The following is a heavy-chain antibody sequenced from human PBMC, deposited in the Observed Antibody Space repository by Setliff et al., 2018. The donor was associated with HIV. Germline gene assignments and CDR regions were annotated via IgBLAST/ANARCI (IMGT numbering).Heavy chain of an antibody. J-gene: IGHJ4*02. CDR3: TRTYCSSTSCYDDC. V-gene: IGHV3-21*01. Sequence: GGSLRLSCAASGFTFSSYNMNWVRQAPGKGLEWLSSISSSSSYVYYADSLKGRFTVSRDNAKMSLYLQMNSLRAEDTAVYYCTRTYCSSTSCYDDCWGQGTLVTVSS. D-gene: IGHD2-2*01. CDR2: ISSSSSYV. CDR1: GFTFSSYN.